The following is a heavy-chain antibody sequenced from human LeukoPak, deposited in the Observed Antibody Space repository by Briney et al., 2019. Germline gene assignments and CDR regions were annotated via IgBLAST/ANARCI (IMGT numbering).Heavy chain of an antibody. Sequence: PGGSLRLSCAASGFTFSSYSMNWVRQAPGKGLEWVSYISSSSTIYYADSVKGRFTISRDNAKNSLYLQMNSLRAEDTAVYYCARSSGWSDYWGQGTLVTVSS. CDR2: ISSSSTI. CDR1: GFTFSSYS. D-gene: IGHD6-19*01. J-gene: IGHJ4*02. CDR3: ARSSGWSDY. V-gene: IGHV3-48*01.